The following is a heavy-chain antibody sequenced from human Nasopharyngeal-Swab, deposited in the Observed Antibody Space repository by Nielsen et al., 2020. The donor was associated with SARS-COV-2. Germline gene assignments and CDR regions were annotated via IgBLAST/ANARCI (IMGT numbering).Heavy chain of an antibody. CDR3: ARDYYDSSGYYKVVGAFDI. CDR2: ISYDGSNK. CDR1: GFTFSSYA. J-gene: IGHJ3*02. D-gene: IGHD3-22*01. V-gene: IGHV3-30-3*01. Sequence: GESLKISCAASGFTFSSYAMHWVRQAPGKGLEWVAVISYDGSNKYYADSVKGRFTISRDNSKNTLYLQMNSLRAEDTAVYYCARDYYDSSGYYKVVGAFDIWGQGTMVTVSS.